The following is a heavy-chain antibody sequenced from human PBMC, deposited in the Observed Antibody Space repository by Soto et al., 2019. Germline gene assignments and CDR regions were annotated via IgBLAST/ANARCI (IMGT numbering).Heavy chain of an antibody. D-gene: IGHD6-13*01. J-gene: IGHJ6*02. CDR3: AGDGRSSSWTKNYYYYGMDV. CDR2: ISAYNGNT. V-gene: IGHV1-18*01. Sequence: GASVKVSCKASGYTFTSYGISWVRQAPGQGLEWMGWISAYNGNTNYAQKLQGRVTMTTDTSTSTAYMELRSLRSDDTAVYYCAGDGRSSSWTKNYYYYGMDVWGQGTTVTVSS. CDR1: GYTFTSYG.